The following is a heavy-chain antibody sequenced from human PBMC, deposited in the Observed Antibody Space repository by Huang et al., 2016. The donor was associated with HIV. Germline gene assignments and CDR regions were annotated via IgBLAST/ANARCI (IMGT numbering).Heavy chain of an antibody. CDR2: ISYDGSNK. Sequence: VQLVESGGGVVQPGRSLRLACAASGFSFSTYGLHWVRQAPGKVLEWVAVISYDGSNKYYAHCVKGRFTISRDTSENKVYLQMNSLRHEDTAVYYCAKDGADEEWDIDYWGQGTLVTVSS. J-gene: IGHJ4*02. CDR1: GFSFSTYG. CDR3: AKDGADEEWDIDY. D-gene: IGHD1-26*01. V-gene: IGHV3-30*18.